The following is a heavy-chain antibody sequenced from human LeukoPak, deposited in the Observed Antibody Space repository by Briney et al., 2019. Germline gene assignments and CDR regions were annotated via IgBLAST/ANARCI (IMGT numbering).Heavy chain of an antibody. Sequence: GASVKVSCKASGYTFTSYYMHWVRQAPGQGLEWMGIINPSGGSTSYAQKSQGRVTMTRDTSTSTVYMELSSLRSEDTAVYYCARGAGSKWFGELLNYIHYYYYYMDVWGKGTTVTISS. V-gene: IGHV1-46*01. CDR2: INPSGGST. CDR1: GYTFTSYY. D-gene: IGHD3-10*01. CDR3: ARGAGSKWFGELLNYIHYYYYYMDV. J-gene: IGHJ6*03.